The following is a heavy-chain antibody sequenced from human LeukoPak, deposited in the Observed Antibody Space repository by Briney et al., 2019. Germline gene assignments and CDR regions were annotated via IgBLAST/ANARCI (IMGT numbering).Heavy chain of an antibody. CDR3: ARAAGRGYKYGDYFDY. CDR2: IYYSGST. Sequence: SETLSLTCSVWCGSISSYYGSWLRQPPGEGVVWRGYIYYSGSTNYNPSLKSRVTISVDTSKNQFSLKLSSVTAADTAVYYCARAAGRGYKYGDYFDYWGQGTLVTVSS. V-gene: IGHV4-59*08. CDR1: CGSISSYY. J-gene: IGHJ4*02. D-gene: IGHD5-18*01.